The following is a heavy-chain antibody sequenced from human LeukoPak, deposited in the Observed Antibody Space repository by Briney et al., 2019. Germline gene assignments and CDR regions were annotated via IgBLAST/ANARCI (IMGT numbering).Heavy chain of an antibody. Sequence: SETLSLTCTVSGGSISIYYWSWIRQPPGKGLEWIGYIYYSGSTNYNPSFKSRVTISVDTSKNQFSLKLSSATAADTAVYYCARSRYCSSTSCYYYYYYMDVWGKGTTVTVSS. CDR3: ARSRYCSSTSCYYYYYYMDV. V-gene: IGHV4-59*01. CDR2: IYYSGST. D-gene: IGHD2-2*01. CDR1: GGSISIYY. J-gene: IGHJ6*03.